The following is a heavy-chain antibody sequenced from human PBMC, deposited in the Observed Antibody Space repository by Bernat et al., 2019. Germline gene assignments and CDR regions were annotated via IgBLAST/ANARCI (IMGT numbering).Heavy chain of an antibody. D-gene: IGHD3-10*01. CDR3: ARVTAGYYYYYGMDV. CDR2: VNSDGSST. V-gene: IGHV3-74*01. Sequence: GSLRLFFFASGFTFFCYWMHWVRQAPGEGRVFFFFVNSDGSSTSYVDSVKGRFTISRDNAKNTLYLQMNSLRAEDTAVYYCARVTAGYYYYYGMDVWGQGTTVTVSS. J-gene: IGHJ6*02. CDR1: GFTFFCYW.